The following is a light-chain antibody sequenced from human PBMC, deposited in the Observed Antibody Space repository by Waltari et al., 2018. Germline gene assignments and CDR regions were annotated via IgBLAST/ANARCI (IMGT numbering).Light chain of an antibody. CDR2: HVT. V-gene: IGLV2-8*01. CDR3: SSNAGINNFV. J-gene: IGLJ2*01. CDR1: SSDVGSSDY. Sequence: QSALTQPPSASGSPGQTVTISCAGTSSDVGSSDYVSWYQKHPGQAPKLLIYHVTKRPPGVPERFSGSKSGNTASLTVSGLQAEDEADYYCSSNAGINNFVFGGGTKLTVL.